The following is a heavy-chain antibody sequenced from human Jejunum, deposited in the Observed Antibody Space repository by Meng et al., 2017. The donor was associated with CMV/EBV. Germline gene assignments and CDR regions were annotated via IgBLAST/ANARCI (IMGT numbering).Heavy chain of an antibody. J-gene: IGHJ4*02. CDR1: FSSFA. V-gene: IGHV3-30*04. CDR2: ISYDGSKT. D-gene: IGHD2-2*01. CDR3: AKAPSGYCVSTSCYWGYFDY. Sequence: FSSFAMHWVRQAPGKGLEWVTVISYDGSKTFYADSVRGRFTISRDNSNNTLSLQMNSLRAEDTAVYYCAKAPSGYCVSTSCYWGYFDYWGQGALVTVSS.